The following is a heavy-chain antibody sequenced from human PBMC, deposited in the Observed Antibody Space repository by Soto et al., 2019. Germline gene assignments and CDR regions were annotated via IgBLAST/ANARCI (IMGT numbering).Heavy chain of an antibody. V-gene: IGHV4-39*02. CDR3: GRLAEAAPGPPAFDS. CDR2: IHSSGGT. D-gene: IGHD2-15*01. CDR1: GASIKSSNYF. J-gene: IGHJ4*02. Sequence: SETLSLTCTVSGASIKSSNYFWGWIRQPPGKGLEFVGSIHSSGGTYYNPSLKSRVTVSVDLSNSHFSLSLKSLTATDTAVYYCGRLAEAAPGPPAFDSWGQGTLSPSPQ.